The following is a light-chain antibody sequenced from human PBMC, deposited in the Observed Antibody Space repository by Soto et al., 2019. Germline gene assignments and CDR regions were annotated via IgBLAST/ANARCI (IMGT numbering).Light chain of an antibody. J-gene: IGLJ2*01. V-gene: IGLV4-69*01. CDR3: RTWGSGIVV. CDR1: SGHSNYA. Sequence: QLVLTQSPSASASLGASVKLTCTQSSGHSNYAIAWHQQQSEKGPRYLMKLNSDGSHSKGDGIPDRFSGSSSGAERYLTISSLQSEDEADYYCRTWGSGIVVFGGGTKLTVL. CDR2: LNSDGSH.